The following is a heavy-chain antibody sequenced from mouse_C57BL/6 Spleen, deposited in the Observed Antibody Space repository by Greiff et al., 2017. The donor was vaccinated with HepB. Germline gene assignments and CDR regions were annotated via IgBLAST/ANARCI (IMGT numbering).Heavy chain of an antibody. J-gene: IGHJ3*01. CDR1: GFTFSSYG. D-gene: IGHD2-4*01. CDR3: ARHGYDYDVRFAY. Sequence: EVQGVESGGDLVKPGGSLKLSCAASGFTFSSYGMSWVRQTPDKRLEWVATISSGGSYTYYPDSVKGRFTISRDNAKNTLYLQMSSLKSEDTAMYYCARHGYDYDVRFAYWGQGTLVTVSA. CDR2: ISSGGSYT. V-gene: IGHV5-6*01.